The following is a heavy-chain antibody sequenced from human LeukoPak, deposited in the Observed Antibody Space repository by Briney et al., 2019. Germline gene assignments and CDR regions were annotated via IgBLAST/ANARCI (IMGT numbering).Heavy chain of an antibody. V-gene: IGHV1-2*02. Sequence: GASVKVSCKASGYTFTGYYMHWVRQAPGQGLEWMGWINPNSGGTNYAQKFRGRVTMTRDTSISTAYMELSRLRSDDTAVYYCARGGLRLAVAGLIDYWGQGTLVTVSS. CDR3: ARGGLRLAVAGLIDY. D-gene: IGHD6-19*01. CDR1: GYTFTGYY. J-gene: IGHJ4*02. CDR2: INPNSGGT.